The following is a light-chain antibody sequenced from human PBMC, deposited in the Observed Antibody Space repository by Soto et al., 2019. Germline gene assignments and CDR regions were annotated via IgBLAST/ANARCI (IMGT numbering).Light chain of an antibody. V-gene: IGKV2-30*01. Sequence: DVVMTQSPLSLPFTLGQPASISCRSTQSLIFIDGDTYLNWFQQSPCQSPRRLIYKVSNRDSWVPDRFRGDGSGTDFTLQISTVEADDVGIYYCMQCAHWPPTFGQGTKVEI. CDR3: MQCAHWPPT. CDR2: KVS. CDR1: QSLIFIDGDTY. J-gene: IGKJ1*01.